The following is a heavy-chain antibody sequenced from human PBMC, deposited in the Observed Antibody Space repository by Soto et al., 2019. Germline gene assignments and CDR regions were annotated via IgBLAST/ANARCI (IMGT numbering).Heavy chain of an antibody. J-gene: IGHJ4*02. Sequence: QVQLVESGGGVVQPGRSLRLSCAASGFTFSSYAMHWVRQAPGKGLEWVAVISYDGSNKYYADSVKGRFTISRDNSKNTRYLQMNSLRAEDTAVYYCARDPYYYDSSRFDYWGQGTLVTVSS. D-gene: IGHD3-22*01. CDR3: ARDPYYYDSSRFDY. CDR2: ISYDGSNK. CDR1: GFTFSSYA. V-gene: IGHV3-30-3*01.